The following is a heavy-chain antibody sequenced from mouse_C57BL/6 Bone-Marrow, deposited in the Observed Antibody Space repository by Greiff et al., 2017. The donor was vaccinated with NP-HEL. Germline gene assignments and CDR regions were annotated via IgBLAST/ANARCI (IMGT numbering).Heavy chain of an antibody. J-gene: IGHJ4*01. CDR1: GYSITSDY. Sequence: EVKLVESGPGLAKPSQTLSLTCSVTGYSITSDYWNWIRKFPGNKLEYMGYISYSGSTYYNPSLKSRISLTRDTSKNQYYLQLNSVTTEDTATYYCARSPLWLRRNYYAMDYWGQGTSVTVSS. CDR2: ISYSGST. CDR3: ARSPLWLRRNYYAMDY. D-gene: IGHD2-2*01. V-gene: IGHV3-8*01.